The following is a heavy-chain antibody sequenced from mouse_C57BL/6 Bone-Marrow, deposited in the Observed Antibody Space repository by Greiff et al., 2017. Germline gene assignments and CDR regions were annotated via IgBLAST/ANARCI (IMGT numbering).Heavy chain of an antibody. J-gene: IGHJ3*01. V-gene: IGHV1-15*01. CDR2: IDPETGGT. CDR3: TPVGWFAY. CDR1: GYTFTDYE. Sequence: QVQLKESGAELVRPGASVTLSCKASGYTFTDYEMHWVKQTPVHGLEWIGAIDPETGGTAYNQKFKGKAILTADKSSSTAYMELRSLTSEDSAVYYWTPVGWFAYWGQGTLVNGSA. D-gene: IGHD3-1*01.